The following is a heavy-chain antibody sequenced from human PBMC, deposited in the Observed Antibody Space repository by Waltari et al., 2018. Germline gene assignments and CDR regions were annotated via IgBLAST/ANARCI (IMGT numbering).Heavy chain of an antibody. CDR3: ARRAAVAGPNDY. D-gene: IGHD6-19*01. Sequence: KGAEWMGRFDSRPSYPSYSPSFQGSVTIAADKSISTAYLQWSSLKASDTAMYYCARRAAVAGPNDYWGQGTLVTVSS. J-gene: IGHJ4*02. CDR2: FDSRPSYP. V-gene: IGHV5-10-1*01.